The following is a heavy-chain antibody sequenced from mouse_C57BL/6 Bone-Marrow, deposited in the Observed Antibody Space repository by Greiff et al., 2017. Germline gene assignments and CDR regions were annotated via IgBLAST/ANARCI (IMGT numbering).Heavy chain of an antibody. Sequence: VQLQQSGAELVRPGTSVKMSCKASGYTFTNYWIGWAKQRPGHGLAWIGDIYPGGGYPNYNEKFKGKATLTAHKSSRTAYMQFSSLTSEDSAIYYCARITTVPLDYWGQGTTLTVSS. CDR3: ARITTVPLDY. D-gene: IGHD1-1*01. CDR1: GYTFTNYW. CDR2: IYPGGGYP. V-gene: IGHV1-63*01. J-gene: IGHJ2*01.